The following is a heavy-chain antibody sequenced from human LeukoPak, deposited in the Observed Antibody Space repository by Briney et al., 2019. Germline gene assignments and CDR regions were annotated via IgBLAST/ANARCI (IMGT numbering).Heavy chain of an antibody. CDR3: ARVMAAMGYAFDI. D-gene: IGHD5-18*01. CDR2: INPKSGGT. Sequence: ASVTVSCKASVYTFTDYYMHWVRQAPGQGLEWMGWINPKSGGTNYAQKYQGRVTMTRDTSISAAYMELSRLRSDDTAVYYCARVMAAMGYAFDIWGQGTMVTVSS. CDR1: VYTFTDYY. J-gene: IGHJ3*02. V-gene: IGHV1-2*02.